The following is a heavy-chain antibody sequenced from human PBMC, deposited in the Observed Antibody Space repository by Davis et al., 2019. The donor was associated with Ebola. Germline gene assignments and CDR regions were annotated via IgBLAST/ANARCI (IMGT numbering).Heavy chain of an antibody. CDR3: ARDGDGPPV. CDR2: IYYSGST. Sequence: PSETLSLTCTVSGGSISSGGYYWSWIRQHPGKGLEWIGYIYYSGSTNYNPSLKSRVTISVDKSKNQFSLKLSSVTAADTAVYYCARDGDGPPVWGQGTPVTVSS. D-gene: IGHD5-24*01. CDR1: GGSISSGGYY. V-gene: IGHV4-61*08. J-gene: IGHJ4*02.